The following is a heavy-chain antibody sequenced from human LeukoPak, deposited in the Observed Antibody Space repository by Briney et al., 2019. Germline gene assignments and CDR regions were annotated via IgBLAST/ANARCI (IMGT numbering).Heavy chain of an antibody. J-gene: IGHJ6*02. Sequence: GGSLRLSCAASGFTFSSYWMSWVRQAPGKGLEWVANIKQDGSEKYYVDSVKGRFTISRDNAKNSLYLQMNSLRAEDTAVYYCARIQRYCSGGSCYSDYGMDVWGQGTTVAVSS. V-gene: IGHV3-7*01. D-gene: IGHD2-15*01. CDR1: GFTFSSYW. CDR2: IKQDGSEK. CDR3: ARIQRYCSGGSCYSDYGMDV.